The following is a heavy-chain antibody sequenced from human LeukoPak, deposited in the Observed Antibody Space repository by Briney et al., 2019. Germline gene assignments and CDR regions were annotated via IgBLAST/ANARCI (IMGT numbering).Heavy chain of an antibody. V-gene: IGHV3-23*01. Sequence: GGSLRLSCAASGFTFSSYAMNWVRQAPGKGLEWVSAVRGSDAGTSYADSVKGRFTISRDNSKNTLYLQMNSLRAEDTAVYYCAKNRGGSYYSGSDYWSQGTLVTVSS. CDR1: GFTFSSYA. D-gene: IGHD1-26*01. CDR2: VRGSDAGT. CDR3: AKNRGGSYYSGSDY. J-gene: IGHJ4*02.